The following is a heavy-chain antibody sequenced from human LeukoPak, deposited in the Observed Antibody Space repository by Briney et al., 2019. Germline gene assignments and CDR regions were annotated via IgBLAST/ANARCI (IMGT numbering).Heavy chain of an antibody. D-gene: IGHD5-18*01. Sequence: PSETLSLTCTVSGGSVSSSGYYWGWIRQPPGKGLEWIGSIYYSGTTYYNPSLKSRVTISVDTSKNQFSLKLSSVTAADTAVYYCARWIQLWSHGKGFDYWGQGTLVTVSS. CDR1: GGSVSSSGYY. CDR3: ARWIQLWSHGKGFDY. CDR2: IYYSGTT. J-gene: IGHJ4*02. V-gene: IGHV4-39*01.